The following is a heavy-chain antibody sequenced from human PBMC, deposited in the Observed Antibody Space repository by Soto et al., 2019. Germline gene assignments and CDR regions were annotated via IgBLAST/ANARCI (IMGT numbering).Heavy chain of an antibody. CDR1: GYSFITYW. CDR2: IHPGDSDT. V-gene: IGHV5-51*01. CDR3: ARPASGGSRDAFDV. J-gene: IGHJ3*01. Sequence: GESLKISCKASGYSFITYWIAWVRQMPGKGLEWMGIIHPGDSDTRYSPSVQGQVTISVDRSISTAYLQWNSLQASDTAIYYCARPASGGSRDAFDVWGQGTKVTVSS. D-gene: IGHD2-15*01.